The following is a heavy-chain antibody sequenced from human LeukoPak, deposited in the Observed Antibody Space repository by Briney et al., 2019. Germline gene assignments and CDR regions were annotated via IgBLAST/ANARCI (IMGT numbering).Heavy chain of an antibody. CDR2: ISGSGGST. J-gene: IGHJ4*02. CDR3: AKDFPFEPYGSGSPSVAY. D-gene: IGHD3-10*01. Sequence: GGSLRLSCAASGFTFSSYAMSWVRQAPGKGLEWVSAISGSGGSTYYADSVKGRFTISRDNSENTLYLQMNSLRAEDTAVYYCAKDFPFEPYGSGSPSVAYWGQGTLVTVSS. V-gene: IGHV3-23*01. CDR1: GFTFSSYA.